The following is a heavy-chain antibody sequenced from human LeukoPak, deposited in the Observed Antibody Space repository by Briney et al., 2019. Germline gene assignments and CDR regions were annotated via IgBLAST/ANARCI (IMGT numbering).Heavy chain of an antibody. J-gene: IGHJ4*02. CDR1: GFTFSSYW. D-gene: IGHD1-26*01. V-gene: IGHV3-7*01. CDR3: AKDQILGAPYYFDY. Sequence: PGGSLRLSCAASGFTFSSYWMSWVRQAPGKGLEWVANIRQDGSEKYYVDSVKGRFTISRDNAKNSLYLQMNSLRAEDTAVYYCAKDQILGAPYYFDYWGQGTLVTVSS. CDR2: IRQDGSEK.